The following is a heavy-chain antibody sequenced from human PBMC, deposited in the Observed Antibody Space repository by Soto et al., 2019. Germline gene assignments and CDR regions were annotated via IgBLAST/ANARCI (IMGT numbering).Heavy chain of an antibody. CDR1: GFTFSSYA. CDR2: ISGSGGST. V-gene: IGHV3-23*01. Sequence: GGSLRLSCAASGFTFSSYAMSWVRQAPGKGLEWVSAISGSGGSTYYADSVKGRFTISRDNSKNTLYLQMNSLRAEDTAVYYCAKDPHYDSSGPVDYWGQGTLVTVSS. CDR3: AKDPHYDSSGPVDY. J-gene: IGHJ4*02. D-gene: IGHD3-22*01.